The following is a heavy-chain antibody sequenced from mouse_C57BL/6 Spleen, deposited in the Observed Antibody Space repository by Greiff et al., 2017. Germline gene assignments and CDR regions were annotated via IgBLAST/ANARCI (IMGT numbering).Heavy chain of an antibody. CDR3: ARAIKIANYYGSSWYFDY. CDR2: INPNNGGT. J-gene: IGHJ2*01. V-gene: IGHV1-18*01. CDR1: GYTFTDYN. D-gene: IGHD1-1*01. Sequence: EVQLQQSGPELVKPGASVKIPCKASGYTFTDYNMDWVKQSHGKSLEWIGDINPNNGGTIYNQKFKGKATLTVDKSSSTAYMELRSLTSEDTAVYYCARAIKIANYYGSSWYFDYWGQGSTLTVSS.